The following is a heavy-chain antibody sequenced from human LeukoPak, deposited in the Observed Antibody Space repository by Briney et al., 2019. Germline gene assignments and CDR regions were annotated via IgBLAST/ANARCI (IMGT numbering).Heavy chain of an antibody. CDR2: IRYDGSNN. CDR3: ARTAVAGTLRWFDL. Sequence: QPGGSLRLSCVASDFTFSNFGMHWVRQAPGKGLEWLSFIRYDGSNNYHADSVKGRFSISRDNSKNTLHLQMNTLRPDDTAVNYCARTAVAGTLRWFDLWGQGTLVIVSS. J-gene: IGHJ5*02. V-gene: IGHV3-30*02. D-gene: IGHD6-19*01. CDR1: DFTFSNFG.